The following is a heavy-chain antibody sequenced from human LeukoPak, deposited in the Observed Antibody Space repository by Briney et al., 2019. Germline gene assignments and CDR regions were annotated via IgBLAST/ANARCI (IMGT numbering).Heavy chain of an antibody. CDR1: GYSISSGYY. J-gene: IGHJ6*03. CDR2: IYHSGGT. V-gene: IGHV4-38-2*02. Sequence: PSETLSLTCTVSGYSISSGYYWGWIRQPPGKGLEWIGIIYHSGGTYYNPSLKSRVTISVDTSKNQFSLKLSSVTAADTAMYYCARDETYSSDWQSNHYYYYMDVWGIGTTVTVSS. D-gene: IGHD6-19*01. CDR3: ARDETYSSDWQSNHYYYYMDV.